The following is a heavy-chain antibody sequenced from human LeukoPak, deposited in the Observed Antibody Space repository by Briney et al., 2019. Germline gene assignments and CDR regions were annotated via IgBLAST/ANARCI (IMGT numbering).Heavy chain of an antibody. V-gene: IGHV4-4*07. CDR2: IHTNGGT. Sequence: SETLSLTCTASGASITSFYYNWIRQSAGKGLEWIGRIHTNGGTDYRPSLNSRVTMSVDTSKKQISLKLTSVTAADTAVYFCSRGGGYGDYWGQGILVTVSS. J-gene: IGHJ4*02. CDR1: GASITSFY. CDR3: SRGGGYGDY. D-gene: IGHD5-12*01.